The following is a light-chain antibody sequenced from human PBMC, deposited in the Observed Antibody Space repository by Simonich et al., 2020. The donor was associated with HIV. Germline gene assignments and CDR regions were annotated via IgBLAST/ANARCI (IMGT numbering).Light chain of an antibody. CDR3: QQSYSAPYT. V-gene: IGKV1-39*01. J-gene: IGKJ2*01. CDR2: AAS. CDR1: QSISSY. Sequence: DIQMTQSPSSLSASVGDRVTITCRASQSISSYLNWYQQKPGKAPKLLNYAASTLQSGVPSRFSGSGSGTDFTLTISSLQPEDFATYFCQQSYSAPYTFGQGTKLKIK.